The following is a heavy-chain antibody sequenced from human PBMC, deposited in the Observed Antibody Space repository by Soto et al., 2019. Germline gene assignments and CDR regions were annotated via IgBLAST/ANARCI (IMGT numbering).Heavy chain of an antibody. D-gene: IGHD1-20*01. Sequence: QVQLQQWGAGLLKPSETLSLTCAVYGWSFSGYYWSWIRQPPGKGLEWIGEINHSGSTNYNPSLKSRVTISVDTSKNQFSLKLSSVTAADTAVYYCAREGYNNYGMDVWGQGTTVTVSS. CDR3: AREGYNNYGMDV. CDR2: INHSGST. CDR1: GWSFSGYY. J-gene: IGHJ6*02. V-gene: IGHV4-34*01.